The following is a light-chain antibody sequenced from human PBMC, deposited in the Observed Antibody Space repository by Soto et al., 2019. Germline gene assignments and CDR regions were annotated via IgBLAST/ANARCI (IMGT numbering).Light chain of an antibody. Sequence: DIQMTQSPSTLSASVRDRVTITCRASQTISSWLALFQQRPGRAPKFLIYKASSLKNGVPLRFSGSGSGTKFTLTISSLQPDDFATYYCQEYNSYSGTFGQGTKVDIK. V-gene: IGKV1-5*03. J-gene: IGKJ1*01. CDR3: QEYNSYSGT. CDR2: KAS. CDR1: QTISSW.